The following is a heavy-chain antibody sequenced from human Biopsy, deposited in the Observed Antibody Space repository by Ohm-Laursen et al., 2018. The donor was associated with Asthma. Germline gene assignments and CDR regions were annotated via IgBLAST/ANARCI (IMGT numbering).Heavy chain of an antibody. J-gene: IGHJ4*02. V-gene: IGHV3-23*01. CDR3: AKESGTVGWHADYLEE. CDR1: GFPFRGFG. CDR2: ISGGGPST. D-gene: IGHD6-19*01. Sequence: SLRLSCAASGFPFRGFGMTWVRQAPGRGLEWVATISGGGPSTFYAASVKGRFTLSSDTLKNTVFLHLSSLRAEDTAVYYCAKESGTVGWHADYLEEWGRGTLVTVSS.